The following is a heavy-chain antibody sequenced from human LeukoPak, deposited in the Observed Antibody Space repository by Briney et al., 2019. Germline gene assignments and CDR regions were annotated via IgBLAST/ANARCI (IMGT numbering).Heavy chain of an antibody. D-gene: IGHD3-10*01. CDR1: GGSISSGGYY. CDR3: AREGVTMVRGVISPLGAFDI. J-gene: IGHJ3*02. Sequence: SQTLSLTCTVSGGSISSGGYYWSWIRQHPGKGLEWIGHIYYSGSTYYNPSLKSRVTISVDTSKNQFSLKLSSVTAADTAVYYCAREGVTMVRGVISPLGAFDIWGQGTMVTVSS. CDR2: IYYSGST. V-gene: IGHV4-31*03.